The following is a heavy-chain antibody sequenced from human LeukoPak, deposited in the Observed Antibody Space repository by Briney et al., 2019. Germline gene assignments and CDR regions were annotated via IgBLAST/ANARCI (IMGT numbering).Heavy chain of an antibody. Sequence: GGSLRLSCAASGFTFSSYAMSWVRQAPGKGLEWVSAISSSSSYIYYADSVKGRFTISRDNAKNSLYLQMNSLRAEDTAVYYCAVAQEDGYDSSPFDYWGQGTLVTVSS. J-gene: IGHJ4*02. CDR2: ISSSSSYI. D-gene: IGHD5-12*01. CDR1: GFTFSSYA. CDR3: AVAQEDGYDSSPFDY. V-gene: IGHV3-21*01.